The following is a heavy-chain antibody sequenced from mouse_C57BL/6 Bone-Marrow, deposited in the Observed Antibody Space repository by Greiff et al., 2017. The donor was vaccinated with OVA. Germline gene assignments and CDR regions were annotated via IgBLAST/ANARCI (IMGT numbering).Heavy chain of an antibody. V-gene: IGHV1-15*01. D-gene: IGHD2-3*01. CDR3: TRYPYDGYLAWFAY. J-gene: IGHJ3*01. Sequence: VQVVESGAELVRPGASVTLSCKASGYTFTDYEMHWVKQTPVHGLEWIGAIDPETGGTASNPKFTGKAILTADKSSSTAYMELRSLTSEDSAVYYCTRYPYDGYLAWFAYWGQGTLVTVSA. CDR1: GYTFTDYE. CDR2: IDPETGGT.